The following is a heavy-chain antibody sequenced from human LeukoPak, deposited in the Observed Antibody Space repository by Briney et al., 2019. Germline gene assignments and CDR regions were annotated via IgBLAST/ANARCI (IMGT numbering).Heavy chain of an antibody. J-gene: IGHJ5*02. CDR2: ISTYTGNT. V-gene: IGHV1-18*01. D-gene: IGHD2-2*01. CDR1: GYTXINYG. Sequence: GASVKVSCKASGYTXINYGFNGVRQAPGQGLEWMEWISTYTGNTLCAQRFQGRVTTTTDTSTTTAYMELRSLRSDDTAMYYCARIACSGTTRYGNSVDPWGQGTLVTVSS. CDR3: ARIACSGTTRYGNSVDP.